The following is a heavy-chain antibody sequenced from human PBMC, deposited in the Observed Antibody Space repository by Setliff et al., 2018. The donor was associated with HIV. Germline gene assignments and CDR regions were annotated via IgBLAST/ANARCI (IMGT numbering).Heavy chain of an antibody. CDR1: GFPFSTYP. J-gene: IGHJ4*02. CDR3: AGSRGYFVKAE. V-gene: IGHV3-30*03. Sequence: PGGSLRLSCVASGFPFSTYPMHWIRQAPGKGLEWVALTSYDGSNKYYVDSVKGRFTISRDNAKDSLYLQMNSLRGEDTAVYYCAGSRGYFVKAEWGQGTLVTVSS. CDR2: TSYDGSNK. D-gene: IGHD3-22*01.